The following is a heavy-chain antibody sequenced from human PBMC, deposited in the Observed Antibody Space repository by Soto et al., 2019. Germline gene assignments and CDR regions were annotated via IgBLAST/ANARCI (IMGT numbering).Heavy chain of an antibody. D-gene: IGHD2-21*01. Sequence: QGQLVQSGAEVKKPGSSVKVSCTASGGSFRTYAINWVRQAPGQGLEWMGGIIPMLAAPTYAQKFQGRLTITEDESTTTVYMELSSLTSEDTPVYYCARVGPPSPSVIWFFDLWGRGTLVTVSS. V-gene: IGHV1-69*01. CDR1: GGSFRTYA. CDR3: ARVGPPSPSVIWFFDL. J-gene: IGHJ2*01. CDR2: IIPMLAAP.